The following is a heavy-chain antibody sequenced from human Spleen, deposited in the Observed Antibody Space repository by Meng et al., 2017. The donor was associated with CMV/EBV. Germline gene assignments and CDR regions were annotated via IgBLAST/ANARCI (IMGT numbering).Heavy chain of an antibody. J-gene: IGHJ6*02. V-gene: IGHV3-74*01. CDR3: ARQPYDVLTTYYYGMDV. Sequence: GESLKISCAASGFTFSSYWMHWVRQAPGKGLVWVSRINTDGRSTTYADSVKGRFTISRDNAKNTLYLQMNSLRAEDTAVYYCARQPYDVLTTYYYGMDVWGQGTTVTVSS. D-gene: IGHD3-9*01. CDR1: GFTFSSYW. CDR2: INTDGRST.